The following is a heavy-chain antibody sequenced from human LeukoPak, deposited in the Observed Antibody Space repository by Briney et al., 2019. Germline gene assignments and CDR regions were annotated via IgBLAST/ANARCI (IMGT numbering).Heavy chain of an antibody. CDR2: IYFSGTT. Sequence: PSETLSLTCTVSGGSISNYYLSWLRQPPGKGLEWMGYIYFSGTTNIHPALKSQVTISVDMSQNQFSLELSPATAADTAVYYCAREDPQTTVPEGLDVWRQATTATVCS. CDR3: AREDPQTTVPEGLDV. J-gene: IGHJ6*02. CDR1: GGSISNYY. V-gene: IGHV4-59*01. D-gene: IGHD4-17*01.